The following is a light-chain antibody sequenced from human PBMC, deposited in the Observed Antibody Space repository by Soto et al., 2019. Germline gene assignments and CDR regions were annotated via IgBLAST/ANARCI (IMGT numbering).Light chain of an antibody. CDR2: DVS. J-gene: IGLJ3*02. CDR3: CSYAGSYPWV. V-gene: IGLV2-11*01. Sequence: QSVLTQPRSVSGSPGQSVTISCTGTSSDVGAYNYVSWYQQHPGKAPKLMIYDVSKRPSGVPDRFSGSKSGNTASLTISGLQAEDEADYYCCSYAGSYPWVFGGGTQLTVL. CDR1: SSDVGAYNY.